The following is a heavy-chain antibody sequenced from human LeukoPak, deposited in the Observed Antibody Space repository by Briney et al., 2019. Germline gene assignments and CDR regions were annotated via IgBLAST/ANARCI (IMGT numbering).Heavy chain of an antibody. J-gene: IGHJ6*03. CDR1: GFTFSSYW. V-gene: IGHV3-74*01. CDR3: AKVRPGYYYMDV. D-gene: IGHD7-27*01. CDR2: INIDGSGT. Sequence: GGSLRLSCAASGFTFSSYWMHWVRQAAGKGLVWVSRINIDGSGTSYADSVKGRFTISRDNAKNTLYLQMNSLRAEDTAVYYCAKVRPGYYYMDVWGKGTTVTVSS.